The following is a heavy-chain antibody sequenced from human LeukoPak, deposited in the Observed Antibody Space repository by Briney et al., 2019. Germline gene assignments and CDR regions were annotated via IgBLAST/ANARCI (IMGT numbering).Heavy chain of an antibody. CDR2: VSGRDDST. D-gene: IGHD3-9*01. V-gene: IGHV3-23*01. CDR3: AKWGDYDILTGYYDPDH. J-gene: IGHJ5*02. Sequence: GGYLRLSCAASGFTFSNYAMSWVRQAPGKGLEWVSAVSGRDDSTYYADSVKGRFTISRDTSKNTLYLQMNSLSAEDTAVYYCAKWGDYDILTGYYDPDHWGQGTLVTVSS. CDR1: GFTFSNYA.